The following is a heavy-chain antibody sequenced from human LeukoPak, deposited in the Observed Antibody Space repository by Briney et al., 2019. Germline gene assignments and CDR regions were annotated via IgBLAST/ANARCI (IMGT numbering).Heavy chain of an antibody. CDR3: ARRDFYGDVGWFDL. V-gene: IGHV5-10-1*01. Sequence: GESLPSSAKGSGYTLASYCVSWVRQMPGKGLEWMGRIDPSDSYTNYSPSFQSHVTISADKSISTAYLQWSSLKASDTAMYYCARRDFYGDVGWFDLWGERAPVTVSS. CDR2: IDPSDSYT. CDR1: GYTLASYC. D-gene: IGHD4-17*01. J-gene: IGHJ5*02.